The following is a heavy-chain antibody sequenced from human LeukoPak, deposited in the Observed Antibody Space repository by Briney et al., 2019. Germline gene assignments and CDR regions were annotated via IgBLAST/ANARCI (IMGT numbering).Heavy chain of an antibody. D-gene: IGHD3-16*01. CDR1: GGSVSSYY. Sequence: SETLSLTCTVSGGSVSSYYWSWIRQPPGKGLEWIGYIYYSGSTNYNPSLKSRVTISVDTSKNQFSLKLSSVTAADTAVYYCARDRFGFDYWGQGTLVTVSS. CDR2: IYYSGST. CDR3: ARDRFGFDY. V-gene: IGHV4-59*02. J-gene: IGHJ4*02.